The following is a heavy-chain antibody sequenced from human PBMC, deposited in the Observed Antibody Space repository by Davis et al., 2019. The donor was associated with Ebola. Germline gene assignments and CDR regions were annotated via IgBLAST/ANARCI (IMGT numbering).Heavy chain of an antibody. Sequence: PGGSLRLSCAASGFTFSDYYMTWIRQAPGKGLEWIGETNHGGSTTTNPSLKSRVTISVDKSKNQFSLKLTSVTAADTAMYYCARGSFFWGGKVDSWGQGALVTVSS. D-gene: IGHD3-3*01. J-gene: IGHJ5*01. V-gene: IGHV4-34*01. CDR3: ARGSFFWGGKVDS. CDR2: TNHGGST. CDR1: GFTFSDYY.